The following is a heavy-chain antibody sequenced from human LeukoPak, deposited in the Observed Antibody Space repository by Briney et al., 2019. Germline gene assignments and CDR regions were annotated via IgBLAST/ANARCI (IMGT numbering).Heavy chain of an antibody. Sequence: GGSLRLSCAASGFTFNTYAMTWVHQAPGKGLEWVSSISGNSAFIYYADSVRGRFTISRDDAKNSLYLQMSSLRAEDTAVYHCARGHTSGWSNFDCWGLGTLVTVSS. J-gene: IGHJ4*02. V-gene: IGHV3-21*01. D-gene: IGHD6-19*01. CDR3: ARGHTSGWSNFDC. CDR1: GFTFNTYA. CDR2: ISGNSAFI.